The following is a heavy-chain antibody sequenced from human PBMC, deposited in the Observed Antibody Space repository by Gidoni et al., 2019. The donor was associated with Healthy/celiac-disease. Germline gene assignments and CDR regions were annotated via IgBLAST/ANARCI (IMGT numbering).Heavy chain of an antibody. CDR2: IIPIMSTA. Sequence: QVQLLQSGAALKKPGYSVKVSCKASGGTFSSYAISWVRQAPGQESEWMGGIIPIMSTANYAQKFQGRVTINADKSTSTAYMELSSLRSEDTAVYYCARGSDYDFWSGYPYFDYWGQGTLVTVSS. CDR1: GGTFSSYA. D-gene: IGHD3-3*01. CDR3: ARGSDYDFWSGYPYFDY. V-gene: IGHV1-69*06. J-gene: IGHJ4*02.